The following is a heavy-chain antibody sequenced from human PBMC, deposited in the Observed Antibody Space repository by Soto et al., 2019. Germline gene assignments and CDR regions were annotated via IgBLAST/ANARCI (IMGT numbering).Heavy chain of an antibody. Sequence: ASVKVSCKASGYTFTSYAMHWVRQAPGQRLEWMGWINAGNGNTKYSQKFQGRVTITRDTSASTAYMELSSLRSEDTAVYYCAREGGVVVPAAMDHEYFQHWGQGTLVTSPQ. J-gene: IGHJ1*01. CDR1: GYTFTSYA. D-gene: IGHD2-2*01. CDR3: AREGGVVVPAAMDHEYFQH. V-gene: IGHV1-3*01. CDR2: INAGNGNT.